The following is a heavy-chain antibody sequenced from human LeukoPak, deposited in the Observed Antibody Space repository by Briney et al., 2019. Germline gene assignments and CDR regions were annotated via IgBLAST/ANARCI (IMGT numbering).Heavy chain of an antibody. CDR2: ISSSSSYI. D-gene: IGHD3-3*01. Sequence: GGSLRLSCAASGFTFSSYNMNWVRQAPGKGLEWVSSISSSSSYIYYADSLKGRFTISRDNAKNSLYLQLNSLRAEDTAVYYCARDTYDDYGMDVWGQGTTVTVSS. J-gene: IGHJ6*02. V-gene: IGHV3-21*01. CDR1: GFTFSSYN. CDR3: ARDTYDDYGMDV.